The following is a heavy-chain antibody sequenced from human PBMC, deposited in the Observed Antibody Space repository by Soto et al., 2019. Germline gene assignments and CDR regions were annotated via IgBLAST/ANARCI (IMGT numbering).Heavy chain of an antibody. V-gene: IGHV4-30-4*01. CDR2: IYYSGST. Sequence: QVQLQESGPGLVKPSQTLSLTCTVFGGSINSGDYYWSWLRQPPGKGLEWIGYIYYSGSTFYNPSLKSRVTRSVETSKNEFPLKVNSVTAADTAVYYCAIFACYADYGGRWFDPWGQGTLVTVSS. CDR1: GGSINSGDYY. D-gene: IGHD4-17*01. J-gene: IGHJ5*02. CDR3: AIFACYADYGGRWFDP.